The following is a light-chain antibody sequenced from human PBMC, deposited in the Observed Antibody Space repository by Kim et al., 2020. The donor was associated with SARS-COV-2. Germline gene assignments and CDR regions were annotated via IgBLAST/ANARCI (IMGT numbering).Light chain of an antibody. CDR2: RNN. CDR3: AAWDDSLSGRGVV. J-gene: IGLJ2*01. Sequence: ELTQPPSASGTPGQRVTISCSGSSSNIGSNYVYWYQQLPGTAPKLLIYRNNQRPSGVPDRFSGSKSGTSASLAISGLRSEDEAEYYCAAWDDSLSGRGVVFGGGTQLTVL. CDR1: SSNIGSNY. V-gene: IGLV1-47*01.